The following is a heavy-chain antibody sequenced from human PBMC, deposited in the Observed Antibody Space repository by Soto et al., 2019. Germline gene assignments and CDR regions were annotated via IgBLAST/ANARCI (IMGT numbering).Heavy chain of an antibody. CDR1: GGSVNTAGYS. CDR2: IYRSGST. J-gene: IGHJ3*02. CDR3: ARVPIYYDSSGYYHYGTFDI. V-gene: IGHV4-30-2*01. D-gene: IGHD3-22*01. Sequence: QLQLQESGSGLVKPSQTLSLSCAVSGGSVNTAGYSWSWIRQPPGKGLEWIGYIYRSGSTYSNPSLKSRATMALDRFNNHFSVQLTSVTAADTAVYYCARVPIYYDSSGYYHYGTFDIWGQGTMVSVSS.